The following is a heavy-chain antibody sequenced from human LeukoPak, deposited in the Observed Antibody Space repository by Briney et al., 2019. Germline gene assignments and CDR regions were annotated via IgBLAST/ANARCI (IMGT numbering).Heavy chain of an antibody. Sequence: GGSLRLSCAASGFTFSSYAMTWVRQAPGKGLEWVSAISGGGGSTYNADSVRGRFTISRDISKNTLYLQMNSLRAEHTAVYYCAKGGDIVGAKYYFDYWGQGTLVTVSS. V-gene: IGHV3-23*01. D-gene: IGHD1-26*01. CDR3: AKGGDIVGAKYYFDY. CDR2: ISGGGGST. J-gene: IGHJ4*02. CDR1: GFTFSSYA.